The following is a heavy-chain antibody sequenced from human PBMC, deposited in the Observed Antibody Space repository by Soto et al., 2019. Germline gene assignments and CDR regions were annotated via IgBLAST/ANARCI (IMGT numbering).Heavy chain of an antibody. CDR2: INPNSGGT. D-gene: IGHD1-7*01. CDR1: GYTFTGYY. Sequence: QVQLVQSGAEVKKPGASVKVSCKASGYTFTGYYMHWVRQAPGQGLEWMGWINPNSGGTNYAQKFQGWVTMTRDTSIITAYMELSRLRSDDTAVYYCARDHNWNSVGFDYWGQGTLVTVSS. V-gene: IGHV1-2*04. J-gene: IGHJ4*02. CDR3: ARDHNWNSVGFDY.